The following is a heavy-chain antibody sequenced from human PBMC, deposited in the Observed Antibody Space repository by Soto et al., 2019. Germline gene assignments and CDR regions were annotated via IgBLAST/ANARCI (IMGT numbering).Heavy chain of an antibody. J-gene: IGHJ1*01. D-gene: IGHD3-22*01. CDR1: GYSFTSYW. V-gene: IGHV5-51*01. CDR2: IYPGDSDT. CDR3: ARATYYYDSSGYYFEYFQH. Sequence: GESLKISCKGSGYSFTSYWIGWVRQMPGKGLEWMGIIYPGDSDTRYSPSFQGQVTISADKSINTAYLQWSSLKASDTAMYYCARATYYYDSSGYYFEYFQHWGQGTLVTVPS.